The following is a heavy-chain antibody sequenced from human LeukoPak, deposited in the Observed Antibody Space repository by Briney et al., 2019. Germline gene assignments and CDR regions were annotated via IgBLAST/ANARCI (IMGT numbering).Heavy chain of an antibody. V-gene: IGHV4-39*07. D-gene: IGHD3-10*01. Sequence: PSETLSLTCAVSGGPLTSYYWSWIRQPPGKGLEWIGSIYYSGSTYYNPSLKSRVTISVDTSKNQFSLKLSSVTAADTAVYYCARDSMVRGVIIIGWFDPWGQGTLVTVSS. CDR1: GGPLTSYY. J-gene: IGHJ5*02. CDR2: IYYSGST. CDR3: ARDSMVRGVIIIGWFDP.